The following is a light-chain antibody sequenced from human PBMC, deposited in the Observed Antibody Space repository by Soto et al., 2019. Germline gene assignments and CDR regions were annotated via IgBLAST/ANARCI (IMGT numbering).Light chain of an antibody. CDR2: DAS. CDR3: SSYTSSTSLLI. J-gene: IGLJ1*01. V-gene: IGLV2-14*03. Sequence: QSALTQPASVSASPGQSITISCIGTYSDIGGYKHVSWYQQHPGKAPKLIIYDASSRPSGISNRFSASKSANTASLTISGLQADDEADYYCSSYTSSTSLLIFGAGTKVTVL. CDR1: YSDIGGYKH.